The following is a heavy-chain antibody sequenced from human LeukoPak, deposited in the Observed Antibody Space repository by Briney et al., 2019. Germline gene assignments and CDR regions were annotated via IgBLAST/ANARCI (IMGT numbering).Heavy chain of an antibody. Sequence: GGSLRLSCAASGFTFSNAWMNWVRQAPGKGLEWVGRINSDGSSTSYADSVKGRFTISRDNAKNTLYLQMNSLRAEDTAVYYCARGYSSGWYVGLYYFDYWGQGTLVTVSS. CDR3: ARGYSSGWYVGLYYFDY. D-gene: IGHD6-19*01. CDR1: GFTFSNAW. J-gene: IGHJ4*02. CDR2: INSDGSST. V-gene: IGHV3-74*01.